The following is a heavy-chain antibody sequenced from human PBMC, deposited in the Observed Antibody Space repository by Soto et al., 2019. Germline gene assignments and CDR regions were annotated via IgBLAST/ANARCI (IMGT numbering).Heavy chain of an antibody. J-gene: IGHJ3*02. CDR3: ARVAGRDGPGYAFDI. D-gene: IGHD2-15*01. V-gene: IGHV1-46*01. CDR1: GYTFTSYY. CDR2: INPSGGST. Sequence: ASVKVSCKASGYTFTSYYMHWVRQAPGQGLEWMGIINPSGGSTSYAQKFQGRVTMTRDTSTSTVYMELSSLRSEDTAVYYCARVAGRDGPGYAFDIWGQGKMVTVSS.